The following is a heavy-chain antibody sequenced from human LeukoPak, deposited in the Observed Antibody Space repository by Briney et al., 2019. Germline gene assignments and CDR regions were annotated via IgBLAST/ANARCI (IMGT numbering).Heavy chain of an antibody. CDR1: GFTFSSYS. CDR3: AKMPSIVVVPAASSRFDY. V-gene: IGHV3-21*01. D-gene: IGHD2-2*01. Sequence: GGSLRLSCAASGFTFSSYSMNWVRQAPGKGLEWVSSISSSSYIYYADSVKGRFTISRDNAKNSLYLQMNSLRAEDTAVYYCAKMPSIVVVPAASSRFDYWGQGTLVTVSS. CDR2: ISSSSYI. J-gene: IGHJ4*02.